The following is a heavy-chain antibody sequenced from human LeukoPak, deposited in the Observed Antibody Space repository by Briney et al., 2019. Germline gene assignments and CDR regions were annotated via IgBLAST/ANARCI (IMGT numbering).Heavy chain of an antibody. CDR1: GFTFSSYE. J-gene: IGHJ4*02. CDR2: ISSSGSTI. Sequence: GGSLRLSCAASGFTFSSYEMNWVRQAPGKGLEWVSYISSSGSTIYYADSVKGRFTISRDNAKNPLYLQMNSLRAEDTAVYYCVTATRGYLYYFDYWGQGTLVTVSS. D-gene: IGHD2-15*01. V-gene: IGHV3-48*03. CDR3: VTATRGYLYYFDY.